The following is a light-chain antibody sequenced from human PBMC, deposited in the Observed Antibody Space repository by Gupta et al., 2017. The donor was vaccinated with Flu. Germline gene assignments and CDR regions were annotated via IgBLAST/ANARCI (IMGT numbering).Light chain of an antibody. J-gene: IGKJ1*01. V-gene: IGKV4-1*01. CDR2: WAS. CDR1: QSVLYSSNNKNY. CDR3: QQYYSTPPT. Sequence: SLGARATINCKSSQSVLYSSNNKNYLAWYQQKPVQPPKLLIYWASTRESGVPDRFSDSGSGTDFTLTISSLQAEDVAVYYCQQYYSTPPTFGQGTKVEIK.